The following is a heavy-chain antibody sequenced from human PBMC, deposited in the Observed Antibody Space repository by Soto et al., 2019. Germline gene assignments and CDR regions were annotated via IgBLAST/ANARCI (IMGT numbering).Heavy chain of an antibody. CDR1: GFSLSNSGMC. J-gene: IGHJ6*02. Sequence: SGATLVKPTQTLTLTCTFSGFSLSNSGMCVSWLRQPPGKALEWLALIDWDDDKYYSTSLKTRLTVSKDISKNQVVLTVTNMDPVDTATYYCARIKSGDDILTGYTPAYYGMDVWGQGTTVTVSS. D-gene: IGHD3-9*01. CDR2: IDWDDDK. CDR3: ARIKSGDDILTGYTPAYYGMDV. V-gene: IGHV2-70*01.